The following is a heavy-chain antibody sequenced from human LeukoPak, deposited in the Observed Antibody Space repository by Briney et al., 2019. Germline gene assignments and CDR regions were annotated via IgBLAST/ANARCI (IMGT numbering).Heavy chain of an antibody. CDR2: ISGSSSYI. J-gene: IGHJ4*02. CDR1: GFTFSTYT. CDR3: AGELMMVVL. V-gene: IGHV3-21*01. Sequence: PGGSLRLSCAASGFTFSTYTMNWVRQAPGKGLEWVSSISGSSSYIYCADSVKGRFAISRDNAKNSLYLQMNSLRAEDTAVYYCAGELMMVVLWGQGTLVTVSS. D-gene: IGHD3-22*01.